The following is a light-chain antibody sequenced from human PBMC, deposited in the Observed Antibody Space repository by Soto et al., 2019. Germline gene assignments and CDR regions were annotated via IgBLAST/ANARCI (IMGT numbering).Light chain of an antibody. CDR1: QSISSY. Sequence: DLQMTQSPSSLSASVGDRVTITCRASQSISSYLNWYQQKPGKAPKLLIYASSSLQSGVPSRFSGSGSWTDFTLTISSLQPEDFATYYCQQSYSTLLWTFGQGTKLEIK. V-gene: IGKV1-39*01. J-gene: IGKJ2*02. CDR3: QQSYSTLLWT. CDR2: ASS.